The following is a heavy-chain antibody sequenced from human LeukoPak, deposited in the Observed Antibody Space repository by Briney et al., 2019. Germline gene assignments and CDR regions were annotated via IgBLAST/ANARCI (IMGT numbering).Heavy chain of an antibody. D-gene: IGHD4-17*01. CDR1: VGSFSDHY. V-gene: IGHV4-34*01. CDR2: INHSGST. J-gene: IGHJ3*02. CDR3: AREGSAGDSEPTGAFDI. Sequence: SETLSLTCAVYVGSFSDHYRNWIRQPPGKGPEWIGEINHSGSTKYNPSLKSRVTISVDTSKNQFSLKVTSVTAADTAVYYCAREGSAGDSEPTGAFDIWVQGTMVTVPS.